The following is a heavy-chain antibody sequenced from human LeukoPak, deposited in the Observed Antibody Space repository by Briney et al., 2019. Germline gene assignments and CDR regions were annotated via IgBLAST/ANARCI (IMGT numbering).Heavy chain of an antibody. Sequence: ETLSLTCTVSGGSISSSSYYWGWIRQPPGKGLEWVSIIYSSGSTYYADSVKGRFTISRDNSKNTLYLQMNSLRAEDTAVYYCAREALGRGGYWGQGALVTVSS. CDR1: GGSISSSSYY. CDR2: IYSSGST. CDR3: AREALGRGGY. D-gene: IGHD3-10*01. V-gene: IGHV3-66*01. J-gene: IGHJ4*02.